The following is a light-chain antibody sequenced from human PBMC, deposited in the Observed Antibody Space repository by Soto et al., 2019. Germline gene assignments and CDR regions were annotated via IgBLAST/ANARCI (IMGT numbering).Light chain of an antibody. CDR2: DAS. V-gene: IGKV3-20*01. CDR3: QQYGSSLART. CDR1: QSVSSN. J-gene: IGKJ4*01. Sequence: EIVLTQSPATLSLSPGERATLSCRASQSVSSNLAWYQHKPGQPPRLPIYDASTRATGIPARFSGSGSGTDFTLTISRLEPEDFAVYYCQQYGSSLARTFGGGTKVDIK.